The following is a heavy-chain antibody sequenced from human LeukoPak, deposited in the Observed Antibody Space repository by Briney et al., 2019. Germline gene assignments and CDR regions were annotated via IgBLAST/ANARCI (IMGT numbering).Heavy chain of an antibody. J-gene: IGHJ4*02. Sequence: SETLSLTCTVSGCSISSYYWSWIRQPPGKGLEWIGYIYYSGSTNYNPSLKSRVTISVDTSKNQFSLKLSSVTAADTAVYYCARSISHISGSYPDYWGQGTLVTVSS. V-gene: IGHV4-59*08. CDR1: GCSISSYY. CDR3: ARSISHISGSYPDY. CDR2: IYYSGST. D-gene: IGHD1-26*01.